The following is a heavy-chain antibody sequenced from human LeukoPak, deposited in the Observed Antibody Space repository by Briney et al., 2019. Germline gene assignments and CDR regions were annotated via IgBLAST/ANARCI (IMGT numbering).Heavy chain of an antibody. Sequence: GESLKISCKGSGYSFTSYWIGWVRQMPGKGLEWMGIIYPGDSDTGYSPSFQGQVTISADKSIGTAYLQWSSLKASDTAMYYCAIGGDSTTSCYRCFNYWGEGTLVTVSS. D-gene: IGHD2-2*01. CDR3: AIGGDSTTSCYRCFNY. CDR1: GYSFTSYW. V-gene: IGHV5-51*01. CDR2: IYPGDSDT. J-gene: IGHJ4*02.